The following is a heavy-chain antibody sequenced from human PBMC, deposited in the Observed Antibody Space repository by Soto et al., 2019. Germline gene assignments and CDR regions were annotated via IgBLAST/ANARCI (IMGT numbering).Heavy chain of an antibody. CDR2: INPNSGGT. Sequence: ASVKVSCKASGYTFSDYYIHLVRQAPGQGLEWMGWINPNSGGTDYAQKFQGRVTMAWDTSINTAYMELSRGRSDDTALYYCARVEDIEWFDPWGQGTLVTVSS. CDR1: GYTFSDYY. CDR3: ARVEDIEWFDP. D-gene: IGHD2-15*01. V-gene: IGHV1-2*02. J-gene: IGHJ5*02.